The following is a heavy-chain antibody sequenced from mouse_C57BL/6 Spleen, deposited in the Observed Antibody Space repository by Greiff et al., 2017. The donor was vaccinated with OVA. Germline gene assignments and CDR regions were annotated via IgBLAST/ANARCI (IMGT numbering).Heavy chain of an antibody. D-gene: IGHD4-1*01. V-gene: IGHV5-16*01. CDR1: GFTFSDYY. CDR3: ARAPTGTHFDY. CDR2: INYDGSST. Sequence: EVKLMESEGGLVQPGSSMKLSCTASGFTFSDYYMAWVRQVPEKGLEWVANINYDGSSTYYLDSLKSRFIISRDNAKNILYLQMSSLKSEDTATYYCARAPTGTHFDYWGQGTTLTVSS. J-gene: IGHJ2*01.